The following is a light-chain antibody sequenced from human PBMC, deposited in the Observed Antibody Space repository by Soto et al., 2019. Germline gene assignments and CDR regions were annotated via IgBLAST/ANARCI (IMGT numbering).Light chain of an antibody. J-gene: IGLJ3*02. V-gene: IGLV1-40*01. CDR1: SSNIGPGYG. CDR2: VNS. Sequence: QYVLTQPPSVSGAPGQRVTISCTGSSSNIGPGYGVHWYQQLPGTAPKLLIYVNSNRPSGVPDRFSGSKSGTSASLAITGLRAEDEADYYCQSYDSSLSGWVFGGGTKLTVL. CDR3: QSYDSSLSGWV.